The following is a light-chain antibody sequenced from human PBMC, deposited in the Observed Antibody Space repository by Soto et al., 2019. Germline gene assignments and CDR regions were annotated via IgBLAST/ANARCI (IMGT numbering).Light chain of an antibody. J-gene: IGKJ2*01. V-gene: IGKV1-39*01. CDR3: QQTFSAPVT. CDR2: AAS. CDR1: QSISSY. Sequence: DIQMTQSPSSLSASVGDRVTITCRASQSISSYLNWYQQKPGEAPKILIYAASTLQSGVPSRFRGRGSGPDFSLTISSLQPEDFATYYCQQTFSAPVTFGQWTRLEIK.